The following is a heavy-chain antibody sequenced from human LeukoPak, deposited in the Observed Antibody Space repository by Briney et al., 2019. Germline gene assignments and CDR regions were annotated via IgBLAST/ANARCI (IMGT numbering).Heavy chain of an antibody. J-gene: IGHJ4*02. V-gene: IGHV3-30*18. CDR1: GFTFSSYG. CDR3: AKDKGREGDY. Sequence: TGGSLRLSCAASGFTFSSYGMHWVRLAPGKGLKWVAVISYDGTIKYYADSVQGRFTISRDNSKNTLFLQMNSLRAEDTAVYYCAKDKGREGDYWGQGTLVTVSS. D-gene: IGHD1-26*01. CDR2: ISYDGTIK.